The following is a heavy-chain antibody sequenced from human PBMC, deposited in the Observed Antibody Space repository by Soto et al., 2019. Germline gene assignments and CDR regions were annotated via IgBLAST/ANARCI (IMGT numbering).Heavy chain of an antibody. D-gene: IGHD5-12*01. CDR1: GYTFTSYG. CDR2: ISAYNGNT. Sequence: QVQLVQSGAEVKKPGASVKVSCKASGYTFTSYGISWVRRAPGQGLEWMGWISAYNGNTNYAQKLQGRVTMTTDTSTSTAYMELRSLRSDDTAVYYCARDRGYRGYSVYDYYYYGMDVWGQGTTVTVSS. CDR3: ARDRGYRGYSVYDYYYYGMDV. J-gene: IGHJ6*02. V-gene: IGHV1-18*01.